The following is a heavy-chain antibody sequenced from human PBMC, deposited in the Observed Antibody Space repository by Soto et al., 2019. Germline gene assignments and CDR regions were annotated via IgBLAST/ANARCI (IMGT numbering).Heavy chain of an antibody. CDR1: GYSFINYA. Sequence: QVQFVQSGAEVKKAGASVKVACKASGYSFINYALHWVRQAPGQRLEWMGWINAGNGNTKYSQKFQGRVTITRDTSASTAYLEVISLRSEDTAVYFCARGVSSSWKEDFDYWGRGTLVTVSS. J-gene: IGHJ4*02. CDR2: INAGNGNT. V-gene: IGHV1-3*01. CDR3: ARGVSSSWKEDFDY. D-gene: IGHD6-13*01.